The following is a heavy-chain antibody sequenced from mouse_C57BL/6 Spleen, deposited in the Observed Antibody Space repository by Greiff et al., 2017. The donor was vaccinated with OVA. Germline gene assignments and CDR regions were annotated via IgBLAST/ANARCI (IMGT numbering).Heavy chain of an antibody. CDR3: ARSFNSTWYFDV. Sequence: VQLQQPGAELVRPGSSVKLSCKASGYTFTSYWMHWVKQRPIQGLEWIGNIDPSGSETHYNQKFKDKATLTVDKSSSTAYMQLSSLTSEDSAVYYCARSFNSTWYFDVWGTGTTVTVSS. V-gene: IGHV1-52*01. CDR1: GYTFTSYW. D-gene: IGHD1-1*01. CDR2: IDPSGSET. J-gene: IGHJ1*03.